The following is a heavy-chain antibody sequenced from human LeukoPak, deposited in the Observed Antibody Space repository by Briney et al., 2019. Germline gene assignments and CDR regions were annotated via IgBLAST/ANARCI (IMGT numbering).Heavy chain of an antibody. D-gene: IGHD5-18*01. CDR3: AKASYGYYFDY. V-gene: IGHV3-9*01. CDR2: ISWNSGSI. J-gene: IGHJ4*02. Sequence: GGSLRLSCAASGFTFDDYAMHWVRQAPGKGLEWVSGISWNSGSIGYADSVKGRFTTSRDNAKNSLYLQMNSLRAEDTALYYCAKASYGYYFDYWGQGTLVTVSS. CDR1: GFTFDDYA.